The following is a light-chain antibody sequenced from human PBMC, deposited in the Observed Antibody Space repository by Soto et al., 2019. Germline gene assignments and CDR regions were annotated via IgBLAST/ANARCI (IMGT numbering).Light chain of an antibody. Sequence: EIMMTQSPATLSVSPGERATLSCRASQSVSNNLAWYQKKPGQAPRLLIYGASTRATGIPARFSGSGSGTEFTLTMSSLQSEDFALYYCQQYNNRWTFGQGTRVEI. CDR3: QQYNNRWT. CDR1: QSVSNN. CDR2: GAS. V-gene: IGKV3-15*01. J-gene: IGKJ1*01.